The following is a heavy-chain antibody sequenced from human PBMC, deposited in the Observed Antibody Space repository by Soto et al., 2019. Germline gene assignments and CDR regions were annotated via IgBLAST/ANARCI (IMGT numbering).Heavy chain of an antibody. V-gene: IGHV4-38-2*01. CDR3: ARTHSGSYYSVFNY. CDR2: IYRSGTT. D-gene: IGHD1-26*01. Sequence: ASETLSLTCVVSNFSISSGYYWGWIRQSPGKGLEWTASIYRSGTTSYNPSLKSRVTISVDPSKNQFSLMLTAVTAADTAVYYCARTHSGSYYSVFNYWGRGSLVTVSS. CDR1: NFSISSGYY. J-gene: IGHJ4*02.